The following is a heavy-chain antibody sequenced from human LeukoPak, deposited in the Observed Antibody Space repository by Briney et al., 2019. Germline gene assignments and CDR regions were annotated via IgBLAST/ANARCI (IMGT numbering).Heavy chain of an antibody. D-gene: IGHD3-10*01. CDR2: ISAYNGNT. Sequence: ASVKVSCKASGGTFSDNAISWVRQAPGQGLEWMGWISAYNGNTNYAQKLQGRVTMTTDTSTSTAYMELRSLRSDDTAVYYCARDLLEYYGSGSPFDYWGQGTLVTVSS. CDR3: ARDLLEYYGSGSPFDY. CDR1: GGTFSDNA. V-gene: IGHV1-18*04. J-gene: IGHJ4*02.